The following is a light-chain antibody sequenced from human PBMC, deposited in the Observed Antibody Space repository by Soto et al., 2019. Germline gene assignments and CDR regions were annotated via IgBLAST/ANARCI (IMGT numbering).Light chain of an antibody. Sequence: QSALTQPPPASGSPGQSVTISCTGTSSDVGSYNYVSWYQQHPGKAPKLMIYEVSKRPSGVPDRFSGSKSGNTASLTVSGLQAEDEADYYCSSYAGSNNFVFGGGTKLTVL. V-gene: IGLV2-8*01. J-gene: IGLJ2*01. CDR3: SSYAGSNNFV. CDR1: SSDVGSYNY. CDR2: EVS.